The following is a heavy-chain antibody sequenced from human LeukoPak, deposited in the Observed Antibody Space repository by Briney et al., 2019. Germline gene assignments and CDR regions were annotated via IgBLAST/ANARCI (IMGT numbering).Heavy chain of an antibody. CDR1: GGSIRTNNYY. CDR2: IYYSGTT. CDR3: ARQLVRGTDY. J-gene: IGHJ4*02. V-gene: IGHV4-39*01. Sequence: AETLSLTCTVSGGSIRTNNYYWGWIRQPPGKGLEWIGSIYYSGTTYDNPSLKSRVTISVDTSKNQFSLKLSSVTAADTAVYHCARQLVRGTDYWGQGTLVTVSS.